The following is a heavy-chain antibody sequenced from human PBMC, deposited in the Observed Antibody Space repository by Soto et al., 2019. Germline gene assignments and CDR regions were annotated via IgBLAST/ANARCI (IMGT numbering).Heavy chain of an antibody. CDR1: GYTFTSYA. Sequence: ASVKVSCKASGYTFTSYAMHWVRQAPGQRLEWMGWTNAGNGNTKYSQKFQGRVTITRDTSASTAYMELSSLRSEDTAVYYCARSSTGTTYGGMDVWGQGTTVTVSS. J-gene: IGHJ6*02. CDR2: TNAGNGNT. V-gene: IGHV1-3*01. D-gene: IGHD1-7*01. CDR3: ARSSTGTTYGGMDV.